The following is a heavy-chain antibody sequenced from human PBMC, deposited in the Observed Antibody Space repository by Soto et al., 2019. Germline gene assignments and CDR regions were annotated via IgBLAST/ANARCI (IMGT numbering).Heavy chain of an antibody. J-gene: IGHJ4*02. V-gene: IGHV4-39*01. CDR2: IYYSGST. D-gene: IGHD6-13*01. CDR1: GGSISSSSYY. Sequence: PSETLSLTCTVSGGSISSSSYYWGWIRQPPGKGLEWIGSIYYSGSTYYNPSLKSRVTISVDTSKNQFSLKLSSVTAADTAVYYCASPLAAAGTVNIDYWGQGTLVTVSS. CDR3: ASPLAAAGTVNIDY.